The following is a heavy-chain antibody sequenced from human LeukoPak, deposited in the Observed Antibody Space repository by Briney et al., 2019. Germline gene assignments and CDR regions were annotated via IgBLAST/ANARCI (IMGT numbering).Heavy chain of an antibody. V-gene: IGHV1-2*02. CDR1: GYTFTVYY. CDR2: INPNSGGT. J-gene: IGHJ4*02. Sequence: ASVTVSFKASGYTFTVYYIHWVRQAPGQGLEWMGWINPNSGGTNYAQKFQGRVTMTRDRSINTAYMDLRSLTYDDTAVYYCARDKPAEAALDFWGQGTLVTVSS. CDR3: ARDKPAEAALDF.